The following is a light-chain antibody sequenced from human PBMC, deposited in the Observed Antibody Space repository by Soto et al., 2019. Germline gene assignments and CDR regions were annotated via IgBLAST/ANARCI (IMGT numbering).Light chain of an antibody. CDR3: QQIYCTLWT. CDR2: SAS. CDR1: HSIRIH. J-gene: IGKJ1*01. V-gene: IGKV1-39*01. Sequence: DIQMTQSPSSLSASVGDRVTITSRASHSIRIHINWYHQKPVKAPKLLIYSASSVQSGVPSRFSGSVSGTACPLTISSRQPEDCATDYLQQIYCTLWTFGQGTKVVMK.